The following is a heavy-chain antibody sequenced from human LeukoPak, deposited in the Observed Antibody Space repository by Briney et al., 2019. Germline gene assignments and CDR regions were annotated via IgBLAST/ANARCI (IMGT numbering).Heavy chain of an antibody. CDR1: GFTFDDYA. CDR3: AKNYYDSSGYYYGDAFDI. J-gene: IGHJ3*02. Sequence: SLRLSCAASGFTFDDYAMHWVRQAPGKGLEWVSGISWNSGSIGYADSVKGRFTISRDNAKNSLYLQMNSLRAEDTALYYCAKNYYDSSGYYYGDAFDIWGQGTMVTVSS. V-gene: IGHV3-9*01. D-gene: IGHD3-22*01. CDR2: ISWNSGSI.